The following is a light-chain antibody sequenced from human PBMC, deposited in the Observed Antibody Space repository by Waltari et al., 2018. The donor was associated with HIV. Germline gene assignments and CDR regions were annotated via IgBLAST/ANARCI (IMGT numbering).Light chain of an antibody. V-gene: IGLV8-61*01. Sequence: TVATQEPSFSVAPGGTVTLTCGLTSGSVSASYSPSWYQQTPGQAPRTLIYSTNIRSSGVPDRFSGSILGNKAALTITGAQADDESDYYCVLYVGSGISVFGTGTTVTVL. CDR2: STN. J-gene: IGLJ1*01. CDR1: SGSVSASYS. CDR3: VLYVGSGISV.